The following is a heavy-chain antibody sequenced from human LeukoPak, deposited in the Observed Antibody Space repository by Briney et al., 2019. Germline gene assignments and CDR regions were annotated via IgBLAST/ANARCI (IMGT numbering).Heavy chain of an antibody. CDR2: ISAYNGNT. CDR1: GYTFTSYG. D-gene: IGHD2-2*01. CDR3: AVVAKGDCSSTSCYVDY. V-gene: IGHV1-18*01. Sequence: ASVKVSCKASGYTFTSYGITWVRQAPGQGLEWMGWISAYNGNTNYAQKLQGRVTMATDTSTSTAYMELRSLRSDDTAVYYCAVVAKGDCSSTSCYVDYWGQGTLVTVSS. J-gene: IGHJ4*02.